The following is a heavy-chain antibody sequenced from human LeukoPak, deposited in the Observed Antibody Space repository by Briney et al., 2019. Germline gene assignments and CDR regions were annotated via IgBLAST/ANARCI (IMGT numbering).Heavy chain of an antibody. V-gene: IGHV4-39*07. D-gene: IGHD6-19*01. J-gene: IGHJ4*02. Sequence: SETLSLTRTVSGGSISSSSYYWGWIRQPPGKGLEWIGSIYYSGSTYYNPSLKSRVTISVDTSKNQFSLKLSSVTAADTAVYYCARDSSGWYRGHYFDYWGQGTLVTVSS. CDR1: GGSISSSSYY. CDR2: IYYSGST. CDR3: ARDSSGWYRGHYFDY.